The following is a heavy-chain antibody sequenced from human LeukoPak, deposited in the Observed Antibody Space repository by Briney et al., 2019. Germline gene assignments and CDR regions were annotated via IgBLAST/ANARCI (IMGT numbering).Heavy chain of an antibody. CDR3: AQHKILGGLWAFDI. J-gene: IGHJ3*02. CDR1: GGSISSGGYY. Sequence: TSQTLSLTCTVSGGSISSGGYYWSWIRQHPGKGLEWIGYIYYSGSTYYNPSLKSRVTISVDTSKNQFSLKLSSVTAADTAVYYCAQHKILGGLWAFDIWGQGTMVTVSS. D-gene: IGHD2-21*01. CDR2: IYYSGST. V-gene: IGHV4-31*03.